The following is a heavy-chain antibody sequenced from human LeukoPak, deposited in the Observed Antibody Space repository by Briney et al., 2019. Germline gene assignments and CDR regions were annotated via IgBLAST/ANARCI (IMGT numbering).Heavy chain of an antibody. J-gene: IGHJ5*01. D-gene: IGHD5-24*01. CDR3: ARGPRGGLQWFNW. V-gene: IGHV5-51*01. CDR1: GYSFTNYW. CDR2: IYPGDSDT. Sequence: GESLQISCKGSGYSFTNYWIGWVRQKPGKGLEGMGIIYPGDSDTRYSPSFQGQVTISADKSISTAYLQWSSLRSEDTAVYYCARGPRGGLQWFNWWGQGTLVTVSS.